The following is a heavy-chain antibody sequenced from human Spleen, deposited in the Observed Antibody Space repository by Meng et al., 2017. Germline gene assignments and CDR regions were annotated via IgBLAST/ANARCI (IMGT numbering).Heavy chain of an antibody. J-gene: IGHJ2*01. CDR3: AGPTGGYSSGWYTFDWYFDL. Sequence: QVRLGQLGAEVKKPGSSGKVSCKASGGTFSSYAISWVRQAPGQGLEWMGGIIPIFGTANYAQKFQGRVTITADESTSTAYMELSSLRSEDTAVYYCAGPTGGYSSGWYTFDWYFDLWGRGTLVTVSS. CDR2: IIPIFGTA. CDR1: GGTFSSYA. D-gene: IGHD6-19*01. V-gene: IGHV1-69*01.